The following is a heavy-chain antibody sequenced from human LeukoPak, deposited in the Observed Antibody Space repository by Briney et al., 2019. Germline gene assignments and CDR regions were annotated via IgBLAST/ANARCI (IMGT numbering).Heavy chain of an antibody. J-gene: IGHJ4*02. D-gene: IGHD3-22*01. Sequence: ASVKVSCKASGDTFSSYAISWVRQAPGQGLEWMGRIIPIFGTANYAQKFQGRVTITTDESTSTAYMELSSLRSEDTAVYYCARVNNYYDSSGYYPLDYWGQGTLVTVSS. V-gene: IGHV1-69*05. CDR1: GDTFSSYA. CDR3: ARVNNYYDSSGYYPLDY. CDR2: IIPIFGTA.